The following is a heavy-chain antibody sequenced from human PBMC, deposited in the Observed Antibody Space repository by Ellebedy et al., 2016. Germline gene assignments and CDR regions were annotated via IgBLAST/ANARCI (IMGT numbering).Heavy chain of an antibody. CDR3: VHRTTITSVDY. J-gene: IGHJ4*02. D-gene: IGHD4-11*01. CDR2: IYWNDDK. V-gene: IGHV2-5*01. CDR1: GFSLSTSGMT. Sequence: SGPTLVKPTQTLTLTCTFSGFSLSTSGMTVGWIRQPPGKAPEWLTFIYWNDDKRYDPSLRSRLTTTKDTSKNQVVLTMTNMDPVDTATYYCVHRTTITSVDYWGQGTLVTVSS.